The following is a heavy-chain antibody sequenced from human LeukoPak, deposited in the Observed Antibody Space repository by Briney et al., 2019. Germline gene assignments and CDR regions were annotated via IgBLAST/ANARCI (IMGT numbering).Heavy chain of an antibody. CDR2: IRNDGSII. J-gene: IGHJ4*02. CDR3: AKDTPLCYFDY. V-gene: IGHV3-30*02. CDR1: GFTFSSYG. D-gene: IGHD3-16*01. Sequence: GGSLRLSCAASGFTFSSYGMHWLRQAPGKGLEWVAFIRNDGSIIYNADSVKGRFTISRDNSKNTLHLQMNSLRADDTAVYYCAKDTPLCYFDYWGQGTLVTVSS.